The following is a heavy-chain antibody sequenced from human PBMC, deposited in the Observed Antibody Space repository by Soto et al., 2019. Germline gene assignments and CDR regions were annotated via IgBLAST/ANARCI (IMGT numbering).Heavy chain of an antibody. CDR1: GFTFSSYA. V-gene: IGHV3-23*01. Sequence: VGSLRLSCAASGFTFSSYAMSWVRQAPGKGLEWVSAISGIGHSTYYADSVKGRFTISRDNSKNTLYLQMNSLRAEDTAVYYCAKRIMATIGHFDSWGQGTLVTVSS. J-gene: IGHJ4*02. CDR2: ISGIGHST. D-gene: IGHD5-12*01. CDR3: AKRIMATIGHFDS.